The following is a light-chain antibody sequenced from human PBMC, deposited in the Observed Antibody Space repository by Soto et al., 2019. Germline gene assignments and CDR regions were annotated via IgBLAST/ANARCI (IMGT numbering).Light chain of an antibody. CDR2: EVS. J-gene: IGLJ3*02. CDR1: SSDVGGYNY. Sequence: QSALTQPPSASGSPGQSVTISCTGTSSDVGGYNYVSWYQQHPGKAPKVIIYEVSKRPSGVPDRFSGSKSGSTASLTVSGLQAEDEADYYCCSYAGSRTFWVFGGGTKVTVL. CDR3: CSYAGSRTFWV. V-gene: IGLV2-8*01.